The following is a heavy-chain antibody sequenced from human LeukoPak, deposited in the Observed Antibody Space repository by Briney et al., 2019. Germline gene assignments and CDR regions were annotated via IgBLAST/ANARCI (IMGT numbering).Heavy chain of an antibody. Sequence: GSLRLSCAASGFTFSSYAMSWVRQAPGKGLEWVSAISGSGGSTYYADSVKGRFTISRDNSKNTLYLQMNSLRAEDTAVYYCAKGGRYSYGPYYFDYWGQGTLVTVSS. CDR2: ISGSGGST. D-gene: IGHD5-18*01. J-gene: IGHJ4*02. CDR1: GFTFSSYA. V-gene: IGHV3-23*01. CDR3: AKGGRYSYGPYYFDY.